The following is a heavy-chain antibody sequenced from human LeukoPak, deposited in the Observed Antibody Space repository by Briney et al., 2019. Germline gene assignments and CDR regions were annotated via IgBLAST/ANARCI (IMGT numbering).Heavy chain of an antibody. CDR3: AKGATSCSSTSCPDAFDI. CDR2: IWYGESNK. CDR1: GFTFSSYG. J-gene: IGHJ3*02. D-gene: IGHD2-2*01. V-gene: IGHV3-30*02. Sequence: GGSLRLSCVASGFTFSSYGMNWVRQAPGKGLEWVAVIWYGESNKYYADSVKGRFTISRDNSKNTLYLQMNSLRAEDTAVYYCAKGATSCSSTSCPDAFDIWGQGAMVTVSS.